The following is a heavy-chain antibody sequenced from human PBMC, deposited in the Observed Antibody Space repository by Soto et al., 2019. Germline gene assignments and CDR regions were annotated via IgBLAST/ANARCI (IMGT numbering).Heavy chain of an antibody. CDR1: GFTFSSYW. J-gene: IGHJ4*02. Sequence: GGSLRLSCTASGFTFSSYWMTWVRQAPGKGLEWVANIKEDGSEKYFVDSVGGRFTISRDNAKNTLYLQMNSLRAEDTAMYYCARDLTFWGQGALVTVSS. CDR3: ARDLTF. V-gene: IGHV3-7*04. CDR2: IKEDGSEK.